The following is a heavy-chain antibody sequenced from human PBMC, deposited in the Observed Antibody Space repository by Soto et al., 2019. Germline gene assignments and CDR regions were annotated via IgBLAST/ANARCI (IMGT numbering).Heavy chain of an antibody. CDR1: GFTFSSYA. V-gene: IGHV3-30-3*01. CDR2: ISYDGSNK. CDR3: AREARLSVFDY. D-gene: IGHD2-21*02. J-gene: IGHJ4*02. Sequence: PGGSLRLSCAASGFTFSSYAMHWVRQAPGKGLEWVAVISYDGSNKYYADSVKGRFTISRDNSKNTLYLQMNSLRAEDTAVYYCAREARLSVFDYWGQGTRGTV.